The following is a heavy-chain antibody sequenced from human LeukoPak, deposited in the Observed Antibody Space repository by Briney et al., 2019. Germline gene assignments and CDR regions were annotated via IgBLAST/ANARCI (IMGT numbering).Heavy chain of an antibody. CDR3: ARARASTSNLGYFDY. J-gene: IGHJ4*02. CDR1: GFIFSSYA. Sequence: PGGSLRLSCAASGFIFSSYAMSWVRQAPGKGLEWVSSVSSGSSTIYYADSVKGRFTISRDNAKNSLYLQMNSLRAEDTAVYFCARARASTSNLGYFDYWGRGTLVTVSS. CDR2: VSSGSSTI. D-gene: IGHD1-26*01. V-gene: IGHV3-48*01.